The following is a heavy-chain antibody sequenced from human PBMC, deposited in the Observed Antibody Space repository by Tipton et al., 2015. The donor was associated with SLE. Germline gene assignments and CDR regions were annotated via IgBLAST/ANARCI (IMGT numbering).Heavy chain of an antibody. Sequence: TLSLTCTVSGDSISSTNYYWGWIRQPPGKGLEWIANIYYSGSTYYNASLKSRVTISVDTSKNQFSLKLSSVTAADTAVYYCARHPWGSGTNFKAPPYFDPWGQGTLVAV. CDR2: IYYSGST. J-gene: IGHJ4*02. CDR3: ARHPWGSGTNFKAPPYFDP. CDR1: GDSISSTNYY. D-gene: IGHD3-10*01. V-gene: IGHV4-39*07.